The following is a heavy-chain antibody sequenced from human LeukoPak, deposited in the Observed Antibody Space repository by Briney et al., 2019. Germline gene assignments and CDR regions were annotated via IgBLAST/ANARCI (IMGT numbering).Heavy chain of an antibody. J-gene: IGHJ3*02. Sequence: GASVKVSCKASGGTFSSYAISWVRQAPGQGLEWMGGIIPIFGTANYAQKFQGRVTITADKSTSTAYMELSSLRSEDTAVYYCARDWYYYDSSGSYDAFDIWGQGTMVTVSS. CDR2: IIPIFGTA. CDR3: ARDWYYYDSSGSYDAFDI. D-gene: IGHD3-22*01. CDR1: GGTFSSYA. V-gene: IGHV1-69*06.